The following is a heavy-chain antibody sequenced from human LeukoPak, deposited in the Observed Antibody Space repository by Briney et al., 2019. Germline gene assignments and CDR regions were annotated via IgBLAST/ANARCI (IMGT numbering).Heavy chain of an antibody. CDR2: IFKTGST. D-gene: IGHD6-6*01. Sequence: SETLSLTCTVPGGSIRTAYWSWIWQPPGKGLGWVCRIFKTGSTNYNPTLKRRVTISLDTSKTQCSLKLSSVTAADTALYYCARLSIAARQNWFDPWGQGTLVTVSS. V-gene: IGHV4-4*07. CDR1: GGSIRTAY. CDR3: ARLSIAARQNWFDP. J-gene: IGHJ5*02.